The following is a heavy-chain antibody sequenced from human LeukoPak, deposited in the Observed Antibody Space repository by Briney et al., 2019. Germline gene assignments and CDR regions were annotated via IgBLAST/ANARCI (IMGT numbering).Heavy chain of an antibody. CDR1: GFTFSSYW. D-gene: IGHD6-13*01. V-gene: IGHV3-7*01. Sequence: PGGSLRLSCAASGFTFSSYWMSWVRQAPGKGLEWVANIKQDGSEKYYVDSVKGRFTISRDNAKNSLYLQMNSLSAEDTAVYYCARSRVAAAGDPYFDYWGQGTLVTVSS. J-gene: IGHJ4*02. CDR3: ARSRVAAAGDPYFDY. CDR2: IKQDGSEK.